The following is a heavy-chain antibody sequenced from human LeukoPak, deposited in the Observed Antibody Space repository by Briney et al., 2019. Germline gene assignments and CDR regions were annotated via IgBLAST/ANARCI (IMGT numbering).Heavy chain of an antibody. V-gene: IGHV3-20*04. Sequence: GGSLRLSCAASGFTFDDYGMSWVRQAPGKGLEWVSGINWNGGSTGYADSVKGRFTISRDNAKNSLYLQMNSLRAEDTALYYCARDKPAFYDILTYYMDVWGKGTTVTVSS. CDR2: INWNGGST. J-gene: IGHJ6*03. CDR3: ARDKPAFYDILTYYMDV. D-gene: IGHD3-9*01. CDR1: GFTFDDYG.